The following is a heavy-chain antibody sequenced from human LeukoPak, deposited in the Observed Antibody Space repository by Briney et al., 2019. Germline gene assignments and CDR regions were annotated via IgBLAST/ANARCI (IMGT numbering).Heavy chain of an antibody. D-gene: IGHD1-26*01. CDR1: GYTFTSYG. Sequence: ASVKVSFKASGYTFTSYGISSVRQAPGQRLGGMGWISAYNGNTNYAQKLQGRVTMTTDTSTSTAYMELRSLRSDDTAVYYCASSGSSLDFDYWGQGTLVTVSS. J-gene: IGHJ4*02. V-gene: IGHV1-18*01. CDR2: ISAYNGNT. CDR3: ASSGSSLDFDY.